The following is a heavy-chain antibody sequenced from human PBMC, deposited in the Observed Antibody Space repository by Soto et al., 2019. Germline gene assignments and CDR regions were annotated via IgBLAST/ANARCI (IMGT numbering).Heavy chain of an antibody. D-gene: IGHD2-2*01. CDR1: GGSISSSSYY. Sequence: SETLSLTCTVSGGSISSSSYYWGWIRQPPGKGLEWIGSIYYSGSTYYNPSLKSRVTISVDTSKNQFSLKLSSVTAADTAVYYCAIGPEDIVLVPQFDSWGPGTLVTVFS. CDR3: AIGPEDIVLVPQFDS. J-gene: IGHJ5*01. CDR2: IYYSGST. V-gene: IGHV4-39*01.